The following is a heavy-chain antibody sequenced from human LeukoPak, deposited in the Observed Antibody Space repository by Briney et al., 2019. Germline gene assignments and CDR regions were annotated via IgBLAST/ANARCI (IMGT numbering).Heavy chain of an antibody. CDR2: IKQDGSER. CDR1: GFSFSGYW. Sequence: PGGSLRLSCEASGFSFSGYWMSWVRQAPGKGLEWVGDIKQDGSERNYVYSVKGRFTISRDNAKKSLYLQMDSLRAEDAAVYYCARDWGAYYHFFDYWGQGTLVTVSS. CDR3: ARDWGAYYHFFDY. V-gene: IGHV3-7*01. J-gene: IGHJ4*02. D-gene: IGHD3-22*01.